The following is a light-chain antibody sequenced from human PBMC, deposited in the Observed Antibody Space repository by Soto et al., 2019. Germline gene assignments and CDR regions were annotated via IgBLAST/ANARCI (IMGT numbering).Light chain of an antibody. V-gene: IGKV1-33*01. CDR2: GAS. Sequence: DIQMTQSPSSLSVSVGDRVTITCRASQSIGGFLNWYQQKPGKAPKLLIYGASSLETGVPSRFSGSGSGTDFTFTISSLQPEDIATYYCQQCNNLPITFGQGTRLEIK. J-gene: IGKJ5*01. CDR1: QSIGGF. CDR3: QQCNNLPIT.